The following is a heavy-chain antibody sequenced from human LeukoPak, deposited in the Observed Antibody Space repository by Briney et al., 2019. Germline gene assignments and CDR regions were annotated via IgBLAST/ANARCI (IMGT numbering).Heavy chain of an antibody. J-gene: IGHJ5*02. V-gene: IGHV3-23*01. Sequence: PGGSLRLSCAASGFTFSSSAMSWVRQVPGKGLEWVSAISGSGGSTYYADSVKGRFTISRDNSKNTLYLQMNSLRAEDTAVYYCAKAADPVTSLTNWFDPWGQGTLVTVSS. CDR2: ISGSGGST. CDR3: AKAADPVTSLTNWFDP. D-gene: IGHD4-17*01. CDR1: GFTFSSSA.